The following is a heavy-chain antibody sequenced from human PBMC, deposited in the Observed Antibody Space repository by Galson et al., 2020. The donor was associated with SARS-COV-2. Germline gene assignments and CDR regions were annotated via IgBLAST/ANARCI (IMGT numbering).Heavy chain of an antibody. CDR2: ISAYNGNT. V-gene: IGHV1-18*01. Sequence: ASVKVSCKASGYTFTSYGISWVRQAPGQGLEWMGWISAYNGNTNYAQKLQGRVTMTTDTSTSTAYMELRSLRSDDTAVYYCARDDWDYNYYYGMDVWGQGTTVTGAS. D-gene: IGHD3-9*01. CDR3: ARDDWDYNYYYGMDV. J-gene: IGHJ6*02. CDR1: GYTFTSYG.